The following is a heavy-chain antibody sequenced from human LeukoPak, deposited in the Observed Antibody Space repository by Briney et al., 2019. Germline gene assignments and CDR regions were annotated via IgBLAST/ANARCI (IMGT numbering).Heavy chain of an antibody. J-gene: IGHJ3*02. CDR2: IYYSGST. CDR3: ACLSSNGRRAFDI. CDR1: GGSISSYY. D-gene: IGHD2-8*01. V-gene: IGHV4-59*08. Sequence: SATLSLTCTVSGGSISSYYWSWIRQPPGKGLEWIGYIYYSGSTNYNPSLKSRVTISADTSKNQFSLKLSSVTAADTAVYYCACLSSNGRRAFDIWGQGAMVTVSP.